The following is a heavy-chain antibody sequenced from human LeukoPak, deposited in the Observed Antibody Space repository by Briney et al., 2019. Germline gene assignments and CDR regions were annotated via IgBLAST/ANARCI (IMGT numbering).Heavy chain of an antibody. CDR3: ARGYLDVPPYYDFWSGYYTNYYYGMDV. D-gene: IGHD3-3*01. CDR1: GFTFSSYS. J-gene: IGHJ6*02. V-gene: IGHV3-21*01. CDR2: ISSSSSYI. Sequence: GGSLRLSCAASGFTFSSYSMTWVRQAPGKGLEWVSSISSSSSYIYYADSVKGRFTISRDNAKNSLYLQMNSLRAEDTAVYYCARGYLDVPPYYDFWSGYYTNYYYGMDVWGQGTTVTVSS.